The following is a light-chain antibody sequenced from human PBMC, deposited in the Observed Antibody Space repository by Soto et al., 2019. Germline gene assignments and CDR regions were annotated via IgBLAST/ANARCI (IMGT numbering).Light chain of an antibody. V-gene: IGLV9-49*01. CDR1: SGYSNYK. J-gene: IGLJ1*01. Sequence: QPVLSQPPSASASLGASVTLTCTLSSGYSNYKVDWYQQRPGKGPRFVMRVGTGGIVGSKGDGIPDRFSVFGSGLNRYLTIKNIQEEDESDYHCGADHGSGGNFVYVFGTGTKVTVL. CDR3: GADHGSGGNFVYV. CDR2: VGTGGIVG.